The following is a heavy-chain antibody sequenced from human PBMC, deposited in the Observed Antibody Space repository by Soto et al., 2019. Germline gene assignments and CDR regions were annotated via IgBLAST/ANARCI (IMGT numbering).Heavy chain of an antibody. V-gene: IGHV3-23*01. CDR3: AKQEGDDDVSGSYRPFDY. D-gene: IGHD3-16*02. CDR2: ISGSAGST. Sequence: GGSLRLSCAASDFTFRKYAMTWVRQAPGKGPEWVSTISGSAGSTYYADSVRGRFIISRDNSENTLYLQMNSLRVEDTAVYYCAKQEGDDDVSGSYRPFDYWGQGTQVTLPS. CDR1: DFTFRKYA. J-gene: IGHJ4*02.